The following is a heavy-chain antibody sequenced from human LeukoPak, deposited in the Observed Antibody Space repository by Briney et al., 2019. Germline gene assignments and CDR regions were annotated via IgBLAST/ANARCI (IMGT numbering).Heavy chain of an antibody. CDR3: ARVRYYDSNWFDP. V-gene: IGHV4-61*01. CDR1: GGSVSSSSYY. J-gene: IGHJ5*02. Sequence: SETLSLTCTVSGGSVSSSSYYWSWIRQPPGKGLEWIGYIYYSGSTNYNPSLKSRVTISVDTPKNQFSLKLNSVTAADTAVYYCARVRYYDSNWFDPWGQGTLVTVSS. CDR2: IYYSGST. D-gene: IGHD3-3*01.